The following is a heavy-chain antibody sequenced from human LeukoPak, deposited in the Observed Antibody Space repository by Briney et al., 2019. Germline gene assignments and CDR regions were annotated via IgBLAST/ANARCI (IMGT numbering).Heavy chain of an antibody. Sequence: GGSLRLSCSASGFTSSSYAMHWVRQAPGKGLEYVSAISSNGGSTYYADSVKGRFTISRDNSKNTLYLQMSSLRAEDTAVYYCVKDWVYSYGPVGGYYFDYWGQGTLVTVSS. J-gene: IGHJ4*02. D-gene: IGHD5-18*01. CDR1: GFTSSSYA. V-gene: IGHV3-64D*06. CDR3: VKDWVYSYGPVGGYYFDY. CDR2: ISSNGGST.